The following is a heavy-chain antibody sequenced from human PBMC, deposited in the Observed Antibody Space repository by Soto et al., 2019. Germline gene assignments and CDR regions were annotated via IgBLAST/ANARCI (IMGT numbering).Heavy chain of an antibody. CDR1: GYMFTGYY. CDR2: INPNSGAT. J-gene: IGHJ6*02. CDR3: AREFCSDTTCYISSVGFYGMDV. D-gene: IGHD2-2*02. Sequence: ASVKVSCKASGYMFTGYYMHWVRQAPGQGLEWMGWINPNSGATNYAQKFQGRVTMTRDTSITTAFMELSRLRSDDTAVYYCAREFCSDTTCYISSVGFYGMDVWGQGTTVTVSS. V-gene: IGHV1-2*02.